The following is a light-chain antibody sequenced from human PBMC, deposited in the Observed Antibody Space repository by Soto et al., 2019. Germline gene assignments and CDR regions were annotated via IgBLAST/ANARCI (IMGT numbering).Light chain of an antibody. J-gene: IGLJ2*01. CDR3: SSYTSSSTRNVV. V-gene: IGLV2-14*01. CDR1: SSDVGLYNY. CDR2: EVS. Sequence: QSALTQPASVSGSPGQSITISCTGTSSDVGLYNYVSWYQQHPGKAPKLRISEVSNRPSGVSNRFSGSKSGNTASLTISGLQAEDEADYYCSSYTSSSTRNVVFGGGTKLTVL.